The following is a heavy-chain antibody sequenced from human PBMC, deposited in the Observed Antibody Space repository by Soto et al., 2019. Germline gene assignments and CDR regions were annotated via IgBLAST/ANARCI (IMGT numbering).Heavy chain of an antibody. J-gene: IGHJ4*02. V-gene: IGHV4-34*01. CDR3: ARGQRDPIVVVPAANFDY. Sequence: PSETLSLTCAVYGGSFSGYYWSWIRQPPVKGLEWIGEINHSGSTNYNPSLKSRVTISVDTSKNQFSLKLSSVTAADTAVYYCARGQRDPIVVVPAANFDYWGQGTLVPSPQ. D-gene: IGHD2-2*01. CDR2: INHSGST. CDR1: GGSFSGYY.